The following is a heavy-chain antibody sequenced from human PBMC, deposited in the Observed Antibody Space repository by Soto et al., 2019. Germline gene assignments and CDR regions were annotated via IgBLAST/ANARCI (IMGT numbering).Heavy chain of an antibody. CDR3: ATSWSGYDETIDY. CDR2: ISYDGSNK. Sequence: GGSLRLSCAASGFTFSSYAMHWVRQAPGKGLEWVAVISYDGSNKYYADSVKGRFTISRDNSKNTLYLQMNSLRAEDTAVYYCATSWSGYDETIDYWGQGTLVTVSS. CDR1: GFTFSSYA. J-gene: IGHJ4*02. V-gene: IGHV3-30-3*01. D-gene: IGHD3-3*01.